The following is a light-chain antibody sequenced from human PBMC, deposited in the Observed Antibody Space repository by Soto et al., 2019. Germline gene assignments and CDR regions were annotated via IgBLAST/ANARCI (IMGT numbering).Light chain of an antibody. J-gene: IGKJ1*01. Sequence: EIVLTQSRGTLSLSPGERATLSCLASQSVSSSYLAWYQQKPGQAPRLLIYGASSRATGIPDRFSGSGSGTDFTLTISRLEPEDFAVYYCQQYGSSPRTFGQGTKVDIK. CDR1: QSVSSSY. CDR2: GAS. CDR3: QQYGSSPRT. V-gene: IGKV3-20*01.